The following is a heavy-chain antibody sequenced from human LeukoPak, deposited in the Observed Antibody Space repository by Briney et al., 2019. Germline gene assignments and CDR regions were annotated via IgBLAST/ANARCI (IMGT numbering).Heavy chain of an antibody. V-gene: IGHV4-59*01. CDR1: GGSISSYY. D-gene: IGHD5-24*01. J-gene: IGHJ3*02. Sequence: SETLSLTCTVSGGSISSYYWSWIRQPPGKGLEWIGYIYYSGSTNYNPSLKSRVTISVDTSKNQFSLKLSSVTAADTAVYYCARVEMATYDGHDAFDIWGQGTMVTVSS. CDR2: IYYSGST. CDR3: ARVEMATYDGHDAFDI.